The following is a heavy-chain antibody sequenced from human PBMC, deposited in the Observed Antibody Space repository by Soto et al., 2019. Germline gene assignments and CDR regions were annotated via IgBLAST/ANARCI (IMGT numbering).Heavy chain of an antibody. CDR1: GFTFSSYA. D-gene: IGHD3-22*01. J-gene: IGHJ4*02. V-gene: IGHV3-23*01. CDR2: ISGSGGST. Sequence: GGSLRLSCAASGFTFSSYAMSWVRQAPGKGLEWVSAISGSGGSTYYADSVKGLFTISRDNSKDTLYLQMNSLRAEDTAVYYCAKVLMIYFDYWGQGTLVTVSS. CDR3: AKVLMIYFDY.